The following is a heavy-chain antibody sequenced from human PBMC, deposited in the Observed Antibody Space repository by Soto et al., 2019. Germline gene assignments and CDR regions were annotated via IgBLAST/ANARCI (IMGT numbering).Heavy chain of an antibody. CDR3: AGRRSPVVDAFDI. D-gene: IGHD2-15*01. J-gene: IGHJ3*02. CDR1: GYSFTIYC. Sequence: GESVKISCKGSGYSFTIYCIGWVLQMPGKGLEWMGIIYPGDSDTRYSPSFQGQVTISADKSISTAYLQWSSLKASDTAMYYCAGRRSPVVDAFDIWGQGTMVTVSS. CDR2: IYPGDSDT. V-gene: IGHV5-51*01.